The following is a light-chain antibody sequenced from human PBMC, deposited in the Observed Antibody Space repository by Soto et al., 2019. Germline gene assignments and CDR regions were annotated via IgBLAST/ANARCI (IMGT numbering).Light chain of an antibody. J-gene: IGLJ2*01. V-gene: IGLV4-69*01. CDR3: QTWGTGIVV. Sequence: QSVLTQSPSASASLGASVKPTCTLSSGHSSYAIAWHQQQPEKGPRYLMKLNSDGSHSKGDGIPDRFSGSSSGAERYLTISSLQSEDEADYYCQTWGTGIVVFGGGTKLTVL. CDR2: LNSDGSH. CDR1: SGHSSYA.